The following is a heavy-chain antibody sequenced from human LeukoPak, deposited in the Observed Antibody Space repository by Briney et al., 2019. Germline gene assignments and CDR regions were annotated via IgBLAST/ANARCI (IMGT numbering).Heavy chain of an antibody. D-gene: IGHD2-15*01. CDR1: GGSISSRSYY. Sequence: PSETLSLTCTVSGGSISSRSYYWGWIRQPPGKGLEWIGSIYYSGSTYYNPSLKSRVTISVDTSKNQFSLKLRSVTAADTAVYYCARTTEGYCRGRSCYSYYYYMDVWGKGTTVTVSS. CDR2: IYYSGST. CDR3: ARTTEGYCRGRSCYSYYYYMDV. J-gene: IGHJ6*03. V-gene: IGHV4-39*07.